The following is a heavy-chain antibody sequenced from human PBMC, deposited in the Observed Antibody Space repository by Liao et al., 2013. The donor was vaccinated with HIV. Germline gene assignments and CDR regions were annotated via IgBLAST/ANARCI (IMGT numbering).Heavy chain of an antibody. D-gene: IGHD6-13*01. J-gene: IGHJ4*02. CDR1: GGSISSSTYY. CDR2: MSYSGST. Sequence: QLQLQESGPGLVKPSETLSLTCSVSGGSISSSTYYWGWIRQPPGKGLEWIGSMSYSGSTNYNPSLKGRVTMSVDTSKNQFSLKLSSVTAADTAVYYCARDRLAAAGDFFDYWGQGTLVTVSS. V-gene: IGHV4-39*07. CDR3: ARDRLAAAGDFFDY.